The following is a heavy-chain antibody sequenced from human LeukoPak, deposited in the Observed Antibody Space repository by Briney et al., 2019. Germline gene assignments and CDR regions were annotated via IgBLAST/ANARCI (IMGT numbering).Heavy chain of an antibody. CDR1: GGSISSSSYY. V-gene: IGHV4-39*01. D-gene: IGHD6-19*01. CDR3: AKSSGFDY. CDR2: IYYSGST. J-gene: IGHJ4*02. Sequence: SETLSLTCTVSGGSISSSSYYWGWIRQPPGKGLEWIGSIYYSGSTYYNPSLKSRVTISVDTPKNQFSLTLRSVTAADTAVYYCAKSSGFDYWGQGTLVTVSS.